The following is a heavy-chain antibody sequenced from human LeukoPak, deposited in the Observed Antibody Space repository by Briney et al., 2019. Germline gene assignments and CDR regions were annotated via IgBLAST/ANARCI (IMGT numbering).Heavy chain of an antibody. J-gene: IGHJ4*02. D-gene: IGHD3-22*01. V-gene: IGHV3-48*03. CDR3: AKDLSKITMIVLLLDY. Sequence: LSGGSLRLSCAASGFTFSSYEMNWVRQAPGKGLEWVSYISSSGSTIYYADSVKGRFTISRDNAKNSLYLQMNSLRAEDTAVYYCAKDLSKITMIVLLLDYWGQGTLVTVSS. CDR1: GFTFSSYE. CDR2: ISSSGSTI.